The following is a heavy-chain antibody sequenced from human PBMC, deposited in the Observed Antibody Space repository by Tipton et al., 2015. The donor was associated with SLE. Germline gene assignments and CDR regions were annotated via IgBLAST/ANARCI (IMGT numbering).Heavy chain of an antibody. J-gene: IGHJ3*02. V-gene: IGHV4-38-2*02. CDR1: GYSIRSAYY. CDR3: ATTVTTTPSYGAFDI. Sequence: TLSLTCTVSGYSIRSAYYWGWIRQPPGKGLEWIGSLYNSGSAFYNPSLKSRVSISIDTSKSQFSLRLSSITAADAAMYYCATTVTTTPSYGAFDIWGLGTMVTVSS. D-gene: IGHD4-17*01. CDR2: LYNSGSA.